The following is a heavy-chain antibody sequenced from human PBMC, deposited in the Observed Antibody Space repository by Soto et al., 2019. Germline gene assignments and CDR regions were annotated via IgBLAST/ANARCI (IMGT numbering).Heavy chain of an antibody. CDR2: MNPNSGNK. CDR3: ARPRSGSYYYGMDV. D-gene: IGHD3-3*01. Sequence: QVQLVQSGAEVKKPGASVKVSCKASGYTFTSYDINWVRQATGQGLEWMGWMNPNSGNKGSAQKFQGRVTMTRNTSIITAYMELSSLRSEDTAVYYCARPRSGSYYYGMDVWGQGTAVTVSS. CDR1: GYTFTSYD. V-gene: IGHV1-8*01. J-gene: IGHJ6*02.